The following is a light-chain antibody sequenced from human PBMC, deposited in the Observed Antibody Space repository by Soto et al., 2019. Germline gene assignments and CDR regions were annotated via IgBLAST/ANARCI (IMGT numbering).Light chain of an antibody. CDR3: QAYDYSLTASV. J-gene: IGLJ3*02. CDR1: SSNLGAGYD. Sequence: QSVLTQPPSVSGAPGQRVTIPCTGTSSNLGAGYDVHWYQQLPGTAAKLVIYGNRNRPSVVPERFSGAKSGTSASLAITGLQAEDECDYYCQAYDYSLTASVFGGGTKVTVL. V-gene: IGLV1-40*01. CDR2: GNR.